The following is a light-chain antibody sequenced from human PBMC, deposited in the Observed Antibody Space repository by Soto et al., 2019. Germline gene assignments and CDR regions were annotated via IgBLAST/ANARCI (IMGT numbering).Light chain of an antibody. CDR1: SSDVGRYNL. Sequence: QSVLTQPASVSGSPGQSLSISCTGASSDVGRYNLVSWYQQHPGKAPKLMLYEVSKRPSGVSHRFSGSRSGNTASLTISGLQADDEADYYCCSYAGSDWVFGTGTKVTVL. V-gene: IGLV2-23*02. J-gene: IGLJ1*01. CDR2: EVS. CDR3: CSYAGSDWV.